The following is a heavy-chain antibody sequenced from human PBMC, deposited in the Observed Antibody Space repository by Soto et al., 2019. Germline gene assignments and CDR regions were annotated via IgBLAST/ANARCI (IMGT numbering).Heavy chain of an antibody. V-gene: IGHV3-33*08. CDR1: GATCSRHG. CDR2: IWFEGTIY. CDR3: ASDFTMGATYSGPSFYSMAV. J-gene: IGHJ6*03. D-gene: IGHD1-26*01. Sequence: FLSLSGAASGATCSRHGRPWVRQARGAEREWVALIWFEGTIYRQADSVRGLFSISRDNSKNTLYLQMDSLRAGYTGVYYCASDFTMGATYSGPSFYSMAVWRQRTTV.